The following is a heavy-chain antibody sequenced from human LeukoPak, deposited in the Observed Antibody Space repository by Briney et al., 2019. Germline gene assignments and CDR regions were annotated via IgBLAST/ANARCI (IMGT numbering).Heavy chain of an antibody. J-gene: IGHJ4*02. CDR1: GFTFSSYA. CDR3: ARGSYGFGY. CDR2: ISYDGSSK. V-gene: IGHV3-30-3*01. Sequence: GSLRLSCAASGFTFSSYAMHWVRQAPGKGLEWVAVISYDGSSKYYADSVKGRFTISRDNSKNTLYLQMNSLRAEDTAVYYCARGSYGFGYWGQGTLVTVSS. D-gene: IGHD5-18*01.